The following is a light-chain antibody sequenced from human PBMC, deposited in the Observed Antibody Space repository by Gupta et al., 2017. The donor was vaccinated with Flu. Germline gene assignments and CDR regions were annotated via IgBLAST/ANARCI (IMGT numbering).Light chain of an antibody. Sequence: ISCSSSQGLVYSDGNTYLHWFQQRPGQSPRRLIYQVSYRDSGVPDRFSGSGSGTDFTLKISRVEAEDVGIYFCMQGAHWPWAFGQETTVEIK. CDR1: QGLVYSDGNTY. V-gene: IGKV2-30*01. CDR3: MQGAHWPWA. J-gene: IGKJ1*01. CDR2: QVS.